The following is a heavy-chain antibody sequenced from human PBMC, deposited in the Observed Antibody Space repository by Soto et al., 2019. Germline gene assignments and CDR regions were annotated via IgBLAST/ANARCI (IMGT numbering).Heavy chain of an antibody. CDR1: GYAISSGFY. Sequence: PSETLSLTCDVSGYAISSGFYWAWIRQPPGKRLEWIGNIYFTGTTSYNPSLKTRVTMSVDTSKNQFSLRLSSVTAADTAVFYCARVRRIGMSGSPGDSWGQGTQVTVLL. D-gene: IGHD3-10*01. CDR2: IYFTGTT. V-gene: IGHV4-38-2*01. CDR3: ARVRRIGMSGSPGDS. J-gene: IGHJ4*02.